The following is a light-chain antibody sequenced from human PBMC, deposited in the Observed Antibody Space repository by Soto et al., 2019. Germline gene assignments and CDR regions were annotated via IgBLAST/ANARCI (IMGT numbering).Light chain of an antibody. Sequence: QSALTQPPSASGSPGQSVTISCTGTSSDVGGYNFVSWYQQHPGKAPKLMIYAVSERPSGVPDRFCGSKSGNTASLTVSGLQAEDEADYYCSSYAGSNIVVFGGGTKLTVL. CDR3: SSYAGSNIVV. CDR2: AVS. J-gene: IGLJ2*01. CDR1: SSDVGGYNF. V-gene: IGLV2-8*01.